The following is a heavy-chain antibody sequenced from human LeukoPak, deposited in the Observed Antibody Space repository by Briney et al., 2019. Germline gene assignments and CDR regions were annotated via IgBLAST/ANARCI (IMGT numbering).Heavy chain of an antibody. CDR1: GFTFSSYS. CDR3: ARSQSGVFDV. J-gene: IGHJ3*01. Sequence: PGGSLRLSCAASGFTFSSYSMNWVRQVPGKGLVWVSRLNGDGTNIIYADFVKGRFTISRDSAENTLYLQMNSLRAEDTALYYCARSQSGVFDVWGQGTMVTVSS. V-gene: IGHV3-74*01. CDR2: LNGDGTNI. D-gene: IGHD2-8*01.